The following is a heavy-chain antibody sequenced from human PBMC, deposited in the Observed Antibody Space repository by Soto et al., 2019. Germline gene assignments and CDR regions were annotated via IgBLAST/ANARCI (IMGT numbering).Heavy chain of an antibody. CDR3: AKGGPPCIYWMDD. Sequence: GVSLRLSCAASALNLSSEFICCVRQAPGKGLEWVSSISGSGRTIYHADSMRGRFAISRHKSKNSMYLQLNNVRVNHTALYHFAKGGPPCIYWMDDGGQGAMVAIST. CDR2: ISGSGRTI. D-gene: IGHD2-8*02. V-gene: IGHV3-23*01. CDR1: ALNLSSEF. J-gene: IGHJ6*01.